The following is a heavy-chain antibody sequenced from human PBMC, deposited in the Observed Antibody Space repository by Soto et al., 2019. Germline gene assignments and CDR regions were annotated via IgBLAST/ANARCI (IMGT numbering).Heavy chain of an antibody. Sequence: ASGKVSCKTSSFTCITYDFSWVRQSAGQGLEWMGWMNPNNGNAGFAQKFRGRINMTRNTSISTAYLELSSLRSDDSAVYFCARRKERSGPYYLDLWGQGTQVTVSS. CDR3: ARRKERSGPYYLDL. D-gene: IGHD6-25*01. J-gene: IGHJ4*02. V-gene: IGHV1-8*01. CDR2: MNPNNGNA. CDR1: SFTCITYD.